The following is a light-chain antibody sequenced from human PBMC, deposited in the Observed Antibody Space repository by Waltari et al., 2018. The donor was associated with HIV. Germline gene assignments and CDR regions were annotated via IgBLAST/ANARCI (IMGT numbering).Light chain of an antibody. CDR3: QQYGSSPLT. Sequence: EIVLTQSPGTLSLSPGERATLSCRASQSVTRSFLSWYQQKPGQAPRLLIYGASSRATGIPDRFSGGGSGTDFTLTIRRLEPEDFAVYYCQQYGSSPLTFGGGTKVDIK. CDR1: QSVTRSF. J-gene: IGKJ4*01. CDR2: GAS. V-gene: IGKV3-20*01.